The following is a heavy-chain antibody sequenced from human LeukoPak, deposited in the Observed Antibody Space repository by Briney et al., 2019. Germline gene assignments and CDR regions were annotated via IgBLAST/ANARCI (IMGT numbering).Heavy chain of an antibody. CDR1: GGSLSSSSYY. V-gene: IGHV4-39*01. CDR3: ARANYDDSSGYQYYFDY. CDR2: IYYSGST. Sequence: SETLSLTCTVSGGSLSSSSYYWGWIRQPPGRGLEWIGSIYYSGSTYYNPSLKSRVTISVDTSKNQFSLKLSSVPAADTAVYYCARANYDDSSGYQYYFDYWGQGTLVTVSS. J-gene: IGHJ4*02. D-gene: IGHD3-22*01.